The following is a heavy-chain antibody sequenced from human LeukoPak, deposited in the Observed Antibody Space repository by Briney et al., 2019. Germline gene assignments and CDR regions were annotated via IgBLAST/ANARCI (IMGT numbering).Heavy chain of an antibody. CDR3: AKGGYCSSTSCYLGLNWFDP. CDR1: GFTFSSYA. V-gene: IGHV3-23*01. CDR2: ISGSGGST. J-gene: IGHJ5*02. Sequence: GGSLRLSCAASGFTFSSYAMSWVRQAPGKGLEWVSAISGSGGSTYYADSVKGRFTISRDNSKNTLYLQMSSLRAEDTAVYYCAKGGYCSSTSCYLGLNWFDPWGQGTLVTVSS. D-gene: IGHD2-2*01.